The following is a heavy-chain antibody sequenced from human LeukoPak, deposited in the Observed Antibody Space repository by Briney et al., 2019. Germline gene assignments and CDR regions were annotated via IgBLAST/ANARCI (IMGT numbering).Heavy chain of an antibody. CDR2: IYYSGST. J-gene: IGHJ3*02. V-gene: IGHV4-59*01. Sequence: SETLSLTCTVSGVSISSYYWSWIRQPPGKGLEWIGYIYYSGSTNYNPSLKSRVTISVDTSKNQFSLQLSSVTAADTAVYYCTRHGGRDYYDSSEDAFDIWGQGTMVIVSS. CDR1: GVSISSYY. D-gene: IGHD3-22*01. CDR3: TRHGGRDYYDSSEDAFDI.